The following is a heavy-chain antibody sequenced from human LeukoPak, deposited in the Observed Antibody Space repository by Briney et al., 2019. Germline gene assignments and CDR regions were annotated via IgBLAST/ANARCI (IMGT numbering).Heavy chain of an antibody. CDR2: ISGSGGSR. J-gene: IGHJ4*02. D-gene: IGHD5-12*01. Sequence: GGSLRLSCAGSGFTFSTFAMSWVRQAPGKGLEWVSAISGSGGSRYYADSLKGRFTISRDNSKNTLSLQMNGLRAEDTAIYYCALRMSSGYDWFHFDYWGQGALVTVSS. V-gene: IGHV3-23*01. CDR3: ALRMSSGYDWFHFDY. CDR1: GFTFSTFA.